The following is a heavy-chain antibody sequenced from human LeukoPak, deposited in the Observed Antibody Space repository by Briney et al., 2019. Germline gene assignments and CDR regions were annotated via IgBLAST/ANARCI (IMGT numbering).Heavy chain of an antibody. CDR3: ARLPAPLPH. Sequence: SEALSLTCTVSGGSISSSSFYWGWIRQPPGKGLEWIGSIYYNGRTYYNPSLKSRVTISVDTSKNQFSLKLSSVTAADTAVYYCARLPAPLPHWGQGTLVTVSS. D-gene: IGHD2-21*01. CDR2: IYYNGRT. J-gene: IGHJ4*02. V-gene: IGHV4-39*07. CDR1: GGSISSSSFY.